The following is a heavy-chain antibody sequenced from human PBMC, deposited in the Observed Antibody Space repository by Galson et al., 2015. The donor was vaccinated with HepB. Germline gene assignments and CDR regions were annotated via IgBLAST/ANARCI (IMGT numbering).Heavy chain of an antibody. CDR3: ARDSVVPAVDYMDV. CDR2: INPNSGGT. J-gene: IGHJ6*03. Sequence: SVKVSCKASGYTFTGYYMHWVRQAPGQGLEWMGWINPNSGGTNYAQKFQGRVTMTRDTSISTAYMELSRLRSDDTAVYYCARDSVVPAVDYMDVWGKGTTVTVSS. CDR1: GYTFTGYY. D-gene: IGHD2-2*01. V-gene: IGHV1-2*02.